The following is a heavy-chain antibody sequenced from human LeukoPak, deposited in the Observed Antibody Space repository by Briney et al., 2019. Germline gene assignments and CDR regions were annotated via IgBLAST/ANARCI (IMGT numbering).Heavy chain of an antibody. CDR2: IYSGGRT. V-gene: IGHV3-53*01. CDR3: ARTNPVYGDYDY. D-gene: IGHD4-17*01. Sequence: GGSLRLSCAASGFTVSSSYMSWVRQAPGKGLEWVSVIYSGGRTYYADSVKGRFTISRDLARNTLLLQMHSLRADDTAVHYCARTNPVYGDYDYWGQGTLVTVSS. CDR1: GFTVSSSY. J-gene: IGHJ4*02.